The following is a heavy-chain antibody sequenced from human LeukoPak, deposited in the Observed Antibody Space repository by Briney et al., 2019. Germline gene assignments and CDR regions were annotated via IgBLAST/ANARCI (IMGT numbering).Heavy chain of an antibody. CDR2: VTGSGSAT. V-gene: IGHV3-23*01. CDR1: GFTFNSYA. D-gene: IGHD4-17*01. J-gene: IGHJ4*02. CDR3: AKAMSTVMGGTDY. Sequence: GGSLRLSCAASGFTFNSYAMSWVRQASGKGLEWVSTVTGSGSATYYADSVKGRFIISRDNSKNTLYLQMNSLRADDTALYYCAKAMSTVMGGTDYWGQGTLVTVSS.